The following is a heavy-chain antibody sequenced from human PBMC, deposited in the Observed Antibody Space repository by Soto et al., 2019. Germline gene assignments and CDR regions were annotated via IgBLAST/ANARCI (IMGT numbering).Heavy chain of an antibody. CDR2: ISYDGSNK. D-gene: IGHD3-22*01. CDR1: GFTFSSYG. J-gene: IGHJ4*02. CDR3: ATHFRFSSGYYFDY. V-gene: IGHV3-30*03. Sequence: PGGSLRLSCAASGFTFSSYGMHWVRQAPGKGLEWVAVISYDGSNKYYADSVKGRFTISRDNSKNTLYLQMNSLRAEDTAVYYCATHFRFSSGYYFDYWGQGTLVTVSS.